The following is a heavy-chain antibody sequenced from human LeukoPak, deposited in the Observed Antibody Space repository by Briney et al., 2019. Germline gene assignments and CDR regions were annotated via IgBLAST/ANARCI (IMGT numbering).Heavy chain of an antibody. CDR3: AKKRDGYYFDY. CDR2: INHSGST. V-gene: IGHV4-39*07. Sequence: SETLSLTCTVSGGSISSGSYYWGWVRQPPGEGLEWIGEINHSGSTNYNLSLKSRVTISVDTSKNQFSLKLSSVTAADTAVYYCAKKRDGYYFDYWGQGTLVTVSS. CDR1: GGSISSGSYY. J-gene: IGHJ4*02.